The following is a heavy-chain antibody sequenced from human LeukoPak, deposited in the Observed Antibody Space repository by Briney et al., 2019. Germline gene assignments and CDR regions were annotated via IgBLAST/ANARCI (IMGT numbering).Heavy chain of an antibody. CDR3: ARSLVTRERFDY. Sequence: PSETLSLTCAVYGGSFSGYYWSWIRQPPGKGLEWIGEINHSGSTNYNPSLKSRVTISVDTSKNQFSLKLSSVTAADTAVYYCARSLVTRERFDYWGQGTLVTVSS. CDR1: GGSFSGYY. V-gene: IGHV4-34*01. CDR2: INHSGST. D-gene: IGHD2-21*02. J-gene: IGHJ4*02.